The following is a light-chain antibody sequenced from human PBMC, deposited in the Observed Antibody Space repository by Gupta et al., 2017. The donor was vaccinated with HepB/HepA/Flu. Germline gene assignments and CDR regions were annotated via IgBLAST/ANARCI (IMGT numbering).Light chain of an antibody. Sequence: EIVLTQSPGTLSLSPGDRATLSCRASQSVRNTYLAWYQQKPGQAPRLLIYGASSRATGIPDRFSGSGSGTEFTLTISRLEPEDFAVYYCQQDGSSPYTFGQGTKVEIK. J-gene: IGKJ2*01. CDR3: QQDGSSPYT. V-gene: IGKV3-20*01. CDR1: QSVRNTY. CDR2: GAS.